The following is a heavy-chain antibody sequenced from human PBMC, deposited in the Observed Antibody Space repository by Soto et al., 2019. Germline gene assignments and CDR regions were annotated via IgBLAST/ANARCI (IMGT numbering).Heavy chain of an antibody. J-gene: IGHJ4*02. CDR1: GFSFSGSA. V-gene: IGHV3-73*02. CDR3: ARQGRGQGLNDFDGSGSTPIDY. Sequence: VVLVESGGGLVQPGGSLKLSCAASGFSFSGSAMNWVRQASGKGLEWVGRIRSNANSHATTYAASVTGRFTISRDDSTYAEYLQRTSLKSKDTAVDYCARQGRGQGLNDFDGSGSTPIDYWGQGTLVIVSS. D-gene: IGHD3-9*01. CDR2: IRSNANSHAT.